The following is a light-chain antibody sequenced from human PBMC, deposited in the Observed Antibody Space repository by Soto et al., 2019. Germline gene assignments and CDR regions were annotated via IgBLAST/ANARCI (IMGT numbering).Light chain of an antibody. CDR3: QQYGASRT. CDR1: QSFSSSD. V-gene: IGKV3-20*01. CDR2: GVS. J-gene: IGKJ1*01. Sequence: EIVLTQSPGTLSLSPGERATLSCRASQSFSSSDLAWYQQKPGQAPRLLIYGVSNRATGIPDRFSGSGSGIDFTLTISRLEPEDFAVYYCQQYGASRTFGQGTEVEIK.